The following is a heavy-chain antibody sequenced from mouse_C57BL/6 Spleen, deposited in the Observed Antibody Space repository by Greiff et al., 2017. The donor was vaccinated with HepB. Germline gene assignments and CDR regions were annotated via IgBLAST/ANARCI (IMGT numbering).Heavy chain of an antibody. J-gene: IGHJ2*01. V-gene: IGHV5-4*01. CDR2: ISDGGSYT. Sequence: EVQVVESGGGLVKPGGSLKLSCAASGFTFSSYAMSWVRQTPEKRLEWVATISDGGSYTYYPDNVKGRFTISRDNAKNNLYLQMSHLKSEDTAMYYCARANWGFDYWGQGTTLTVSS. CDR1: GFTFSSYA. D-gene: IGHD4-1*01. CDR3: ARANWGFDY.